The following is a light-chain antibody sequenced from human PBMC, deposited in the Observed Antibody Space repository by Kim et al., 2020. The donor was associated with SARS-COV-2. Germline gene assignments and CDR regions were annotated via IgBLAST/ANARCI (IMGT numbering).Light chain of an antibody. V-gene: IGLV3-25*03. Sequence: VPQGHKARNTSSGEAFPEQHASWYQPKSGQAPCLVIYKDSERPSGIPERFSGSSSGTTVTLTISGVQAEDDADYYCQSADSSGTYVFGSGTKVTVL. CDR3: QSADSSGTYV. CDR1: AFPEQH. J-gene: IGLJ1*01. CDR2: KDS.